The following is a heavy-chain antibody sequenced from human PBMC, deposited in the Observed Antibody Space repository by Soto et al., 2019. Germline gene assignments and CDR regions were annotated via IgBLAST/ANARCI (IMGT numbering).Heavy chain of an antibody. CDR1: GASISTNHHN. V-gene: IGHV4-39*01. CDR2: IHYRGDT. J-gene: IGHJ5*02. CDR3: ARLPTGYPNWFDP. D-gene: IGHD3-9*01. Sequence: LSLTCTVSGASISTNHHNWAWVRQPPGKGLEWMGNIHYRGDTYFNPSLGSRLSMSVDTSKNQFSLKLTSVTAADTAVYYCARLPTGYPNWFDPWGQGTRVTVSS.